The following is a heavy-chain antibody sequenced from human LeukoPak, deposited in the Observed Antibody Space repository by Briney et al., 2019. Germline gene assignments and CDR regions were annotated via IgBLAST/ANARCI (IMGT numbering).Heavy chain of an antibody. J-gene: IGHJ5*02. D-gene: IGHD4-17*01. CDR1: GGSISSGGYY. CDR2: IYYSGST. V-gene: IGHV4-31*03. CDR3: ARVPISSDYGDYELDWFDP. Sequence: SETLSLTRTVSGGSISSGGYYWSWIRQHPGKGLEWIGYIYYSGSTYYNPSLKSRVTISVDTSKNQFSLKLSSVTAADTAVYYCARVPISSDYGDYELDWFDPWGQGTLVTVSS.